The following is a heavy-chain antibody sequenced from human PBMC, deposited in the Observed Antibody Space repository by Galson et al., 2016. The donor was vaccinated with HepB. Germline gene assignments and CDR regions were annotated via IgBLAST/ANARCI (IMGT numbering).Heavy chain of an antibody. CDR2: ISWNRGSI. Sequence: SLRLSCAASGFTFHDHAMHWVRHTPGKGLEWVSGISWNRGSIAYADSVKGRFTISRDNAKDSLYLQMNSLRPEDTAVYYCVKDLLTAAGTQYFYSYYGLDVWGQGTTVTVSS. D-gene: IGHD6-13*01. J-gene: IGHJ6*02. V-gene: IGHV3-9*01. CDR1: GFTFHDHA. CDR3: VKDLLTAAGTQYFYSYYGLDV.